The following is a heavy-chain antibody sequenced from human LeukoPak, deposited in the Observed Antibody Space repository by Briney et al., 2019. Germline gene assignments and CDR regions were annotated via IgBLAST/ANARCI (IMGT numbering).Heavy chain of an antibody. Sequence: QAGGSLRLSCAASGFTFSSYGMHWVRQAPGKGLEWVAVIWYDGSNKYYADSVKGRFTISRDNSKNTLYLQMNSLRAEDTAVYYCARDGQQWLVFDYYYGMGVWGKGTTVTVSS. J-gene: IGHJ6*04. V-gene: IGHV3-33*01. D-gene: IGHD6-19*01. CDR1: GFTFSSYG. CDR3: ARDGQQWLVFDYYYGMGV. CDR2: IWYDGSNK.